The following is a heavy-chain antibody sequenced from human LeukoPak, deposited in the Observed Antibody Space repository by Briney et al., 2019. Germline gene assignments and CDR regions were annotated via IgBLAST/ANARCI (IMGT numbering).Heavy chain of an antibody. J-gene: IGHJ4*02. CDR3: ARDGTSTDDY. V-gene: IGHV1-18*01. CDR2: ISGNNDNP. Sequence: GASVKVSCKASGYTFSNFGINWVRQAPGQGLEWIAWISGNNDNPNYGQKFQGRFTVTTDSSTGTAYMDLRNLRSDDTAVYYCARDGTSTDDYWGQGTLVTVSS. D-gene: IGHD2-2*01. CDR1: GYTFSNFG.